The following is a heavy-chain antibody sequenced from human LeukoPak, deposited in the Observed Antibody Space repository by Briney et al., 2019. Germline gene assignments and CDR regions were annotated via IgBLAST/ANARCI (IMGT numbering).Heavy chain of an antibody. Sequence: PSETLSLTCTVSGGSISSGSYYWNWIRQPPGKGLEWIGYIYYSGSTNYNPSPKSRVTISVDTSKNQFSLKLTSVTAADTAVYYCARGVNSGYFDYCGQGTLVTVSS. J-gene: IGHJ4*02. D-gene: IGHD1-26*01. V-gene: IGHV4-61*01. CDR2: IYYSGST. CDR1: GGSISSGSYY. CDR3: ARGVNSGYFDY.